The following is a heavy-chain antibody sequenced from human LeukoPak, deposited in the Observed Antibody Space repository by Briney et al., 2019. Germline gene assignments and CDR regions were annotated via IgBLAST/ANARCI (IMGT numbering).Heavy chain of an antibody. Sequence: PGGSLRLSCAASGFTVRRNYMSWVRQAPGKGLEWVSVIYSGGRTYYADSVKGRFTISRDNSKNTLYLQMNRLRAEDTAVYYCARAGPSSSWHQFDYWGQGTLVTVS. J-gene: IGHJ4*02. CDR3: ARAGPSSSWHQFDY. V-gene: IGHV3-66*01. CDR1: GFTVRRNY. D-gene: IGHD6-13*01. CDR2: IYSGGRT.